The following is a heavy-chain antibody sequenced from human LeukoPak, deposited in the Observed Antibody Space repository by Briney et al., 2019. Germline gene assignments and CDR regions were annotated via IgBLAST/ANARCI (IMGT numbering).Heavy chain of an antibody. CDR3: ARVDPDSSSTLEVFDY. CDR1: GGSISSYY. J-gene: IGHJ4*02. CDR2: IYYSGST. V-gene: IGHV4-59*01. Sequence: KPSETLSLTCTVSGGSISSYYWSWIRQPPGKGLEWIGYIYYSGSTNYNPSLKSRVTISVDTSKNQFSLKLSSVTAADMAVYYCARVDPDSSSTLEVFDYWGQGTLVTVSS. D-gene: IGHD6-6*01.